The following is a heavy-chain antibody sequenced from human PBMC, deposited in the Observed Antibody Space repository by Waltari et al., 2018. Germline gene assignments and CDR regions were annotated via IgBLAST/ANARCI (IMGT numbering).Heavy chain of an antibody. CDR1: GYSFSNFW. D-gene: IGHD1-1*01. J-gene: IGHJ4*02. CDR2: INPGDSDT. CDR3: ARYGNSVEFGY. V-gene: IGHV5-51*01. Sequence: EVQLVQSGAEVKKPGDSLKISCKASGYSFSNFWIGWVRQMPGKGLEWMGVINPGDSDTRYRSSLRGQVTISVDKSISTAYLQWSSLKASDSAMYYCARYGNSVEFGYWGQGTLVTVSS.